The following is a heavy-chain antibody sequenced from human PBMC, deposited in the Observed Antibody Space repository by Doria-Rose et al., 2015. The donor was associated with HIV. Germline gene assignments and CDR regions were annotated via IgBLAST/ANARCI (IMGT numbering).Heavy chain of an antibody. D-gene: IGHD6-13*01. V-gene: IGHV2-26*01. CDR1: GVSLSSPGMG. J-gene: IGHJ4*02. Sequence: QVTLKESGPVLVKPTETLTLTCTVSGVSLSSPGMGVSWIRQPPGKALEWLANIFSDDERSYKTYLKSRLTISRGTSESQLVLTMTDMDPVDTATYYCARIKSSRWYHKYYFDFWGQGTLVIVSA. CDR2: IFSDDER. CDR3: ARIKSSRWYHKYYFDF.